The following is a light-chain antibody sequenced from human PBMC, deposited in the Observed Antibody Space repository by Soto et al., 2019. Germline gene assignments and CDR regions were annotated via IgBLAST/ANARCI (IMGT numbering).Light chain of an antibody. V-gene: IGLV2-23*01. CDR1: SSDVGSNSL. CDR2: EGS. CDR3: SASGGSTLV. Sequence: QSALTQPASVSGSPGQSITISCTGTSSDVGSNSLVSWYQQHPGKAPRLMIYEGSKRPSGVSNRFSGSRSSNTASLTISGLQADDESEYYCSASGGSTLVFGGGTKLTVL. J-gene: IGLJ3*02.